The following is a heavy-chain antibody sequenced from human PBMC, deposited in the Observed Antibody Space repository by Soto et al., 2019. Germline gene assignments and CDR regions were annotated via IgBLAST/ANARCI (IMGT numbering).Heavy chain of an antibody. V-gene: IGHV1-69*06. CDR1: GGTFSSYA. J-gene: IGHJ6*02. Sequence: SVKVSCKASGGTFSSYAISWVRQAPGQGLEWMGGIIPIFGTANYAQKFQGRVTITADKSTSTAYMELSSLRSEDTAVYYCARPVVARNYYDMDVWGQGTTVTVSS. CDR3: ARPVVARNYYDMDV. D-gene: IGHD5-12*01. CDR2: IIPIFGTA.